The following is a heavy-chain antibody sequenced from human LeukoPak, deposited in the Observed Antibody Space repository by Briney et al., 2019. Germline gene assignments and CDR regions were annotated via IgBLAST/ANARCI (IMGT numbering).Heavy chain of an antibody. D-gene: IGHD6-13*01. J-gene: IGHJ4*02. Sequence: GGSLRLSCAASGFTFSSYGMHWVRQAPGKGLEWVAVIWYDGSNKYYADSVKGRFTISRDNSENTLYLQMNSLRAEDTAVYYCASPSTAGSSWYPSLDYWGQGTLVTVSS. CDR1: GFTFSSYG. CDR2: IWYDGSNK. CDR3: ASPSTAGSSWYPSLDY. V-gene: IGHV3-33*01.